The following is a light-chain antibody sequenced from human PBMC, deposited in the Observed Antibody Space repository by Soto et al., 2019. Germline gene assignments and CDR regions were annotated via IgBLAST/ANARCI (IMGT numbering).Light chain of an antibody. CDR2: DVS. Sequence: QSVLPQPASVSGSPGQSITISCTGTISDVGGYDYVSWYQQHPGKAPKLMIYDVSNRPSGVSNRFSGSKSGNTASLTISGLQADDEADYYCSSYTTSSTYVFGTGTKVTVL. CDR3: SSYTTSSTYV. V-gene: IGLV2-14*01. J-gene: IGLJ1*01. CDR1: ISDVGGYDY.